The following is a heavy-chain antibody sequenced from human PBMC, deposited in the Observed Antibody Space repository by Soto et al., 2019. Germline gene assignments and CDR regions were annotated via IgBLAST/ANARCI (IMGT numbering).Heavy chain of an antibody. CDR2: LHADGST. V-gene: IGHV3-53*01. Sequence: GESLKISCAASGFAVSRNYMGWVRQAPGKGLEWVSILHADGSTYYADSVRGRFTISRDNSKNTLFLQMNSLRAEDTAVYYCATQGGTGKYLDFDLFWGQGTLVTVSS. J-gene: IGHJ4*02. D-gene: IGHD3-9*01. CDR1: GFAVSRNY. CDR3: ATQGGTGKYLDFDLF.